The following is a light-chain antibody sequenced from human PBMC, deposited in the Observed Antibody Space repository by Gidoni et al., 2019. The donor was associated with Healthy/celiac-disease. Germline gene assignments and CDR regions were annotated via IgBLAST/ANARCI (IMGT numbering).Light chain of an antibody. CDR1: QSVSSY. Sequence: DIVLTQSPATLSLSPGERATLSCRASQSVSSYLAWYQQKPGQAPRLLIYDASNRATGIPARFSGSGSGTDFTLTISSLEPVDFAVYYCQQRSNWPPLTFGGXTKVEIK. V-gene: IGKV3-11*01. CDR3: QQRSNWPPLT. CDR2: DAS. J-gene: IGKJ4*01.